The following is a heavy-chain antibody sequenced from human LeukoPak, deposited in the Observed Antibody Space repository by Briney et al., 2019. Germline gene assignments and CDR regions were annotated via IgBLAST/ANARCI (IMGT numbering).Heavy chain of an antibody. CDR3: AKMVREFYTISYYFDY. CDR2: ISYDGSSK. V-gene: IGHV3-30*18. J-gene: IGHJ4*02. Sequence: GGSLRLSCTASGFTFSSYGIHWVRQAPGEGLEWVAVISYDGSSKYYADSVKGRFTISRDNSKNTLYLQMNSLRAEDTAVYYCAKMVREFYTISYYFDYWGQGTLVTVSS. CDR1: GFTFSSYG. D-gene: IGHD2-8*01.